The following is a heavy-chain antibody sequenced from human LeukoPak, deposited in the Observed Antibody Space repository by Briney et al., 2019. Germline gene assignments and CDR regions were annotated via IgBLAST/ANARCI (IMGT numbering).Heavy chain of an antibody. V-gene: IGHV1-8*03. J-gene: IGHJ6*03. CDR1: GYTFTSYD. CDR3: ARSRTTVFGVVIGYYMDV. Sequence: GASVKVSCKASGYTFTSYDINWVRQATGQGLEWMGWMNPNSGNTGYAQKFQGRVTITRNTSISTAYMELSRLRSDDTAVYYCARSRTTVFGVVIGYYMDVWGKGTTVTVSS. D-gene: IGHD3-3*01. CDR2: MNPNSGNT.